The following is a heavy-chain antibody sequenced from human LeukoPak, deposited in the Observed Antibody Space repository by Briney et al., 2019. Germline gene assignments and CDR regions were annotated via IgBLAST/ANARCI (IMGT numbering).Heavy chain of an antibody. CDR1: GFTFSSYW. V-gene: IGHV3-7*01. Sequence: PGGSLRLSCAASGFTFSSYWMSWVRQAPGKGLEWVANIKQDGSEKYYVDSVKGRFTVSRDNAKNSLYLQMNSLRAEDTAVYYCARVWSIAPAVAFDIWGQGTMVTVSS. D-gene: IGHD2-2*01. CDR2: IKQDGSEK. CDR3: ARVWSIAPAVAFDI. J-gene: IGHJ3*02.